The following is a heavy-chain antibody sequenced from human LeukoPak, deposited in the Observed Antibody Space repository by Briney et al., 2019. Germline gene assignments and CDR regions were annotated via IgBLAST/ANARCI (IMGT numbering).Heavy chain of an antibody. J-gene: IGHJ4*02. CDR3: ASFRDYFAFGDF. CDR2: ISSSGGTT. D-gene: IGHD2/OR15-2a*01. Sequence: GGSLRLSCVASGFTFSDYYMTWIRQAPGKGLERVSYISSSGGTTYYADSVKGRFTISRDNAKNSLYLQMNSLRAEDTAVYYCASFRDYFAFGDFWGQGTLVTVSS. CDR1: GFTFSDYY. V-gene: IGHV3-11*04.